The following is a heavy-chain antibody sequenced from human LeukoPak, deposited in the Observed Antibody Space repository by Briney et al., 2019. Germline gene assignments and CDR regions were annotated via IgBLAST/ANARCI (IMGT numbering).Heavy chain of an antibody. CDR1: GYTFTGYY. V-gene: IGHV1-2*02. D-gene: IGHD1-26*01. CDR3: ARELSVGATKTNWFDP. Sequence: ASVKVSCKASGYTFTGYYMHWVRQAPGQGLEWMGWINPNSGDTNYAQKFQGRVTMTRDTSISTAYMELSRLRSDDTAVYYCARELSVGATKTNWFDPWGQGTLVTVSS. J-gene: IGHJ5*02. CDR2: INPNSGDT.